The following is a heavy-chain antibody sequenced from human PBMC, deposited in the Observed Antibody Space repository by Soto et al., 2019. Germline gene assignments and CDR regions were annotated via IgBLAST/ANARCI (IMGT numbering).Heavy chain of an antibody. CDR2: IIPVLGTT. V-gene: IGHV1-69*13. CDR3: ARKGSDLEMTTGSDYSYQYGMDV. D-gene: IGHD4-17*01. CDR1: GGDISNYV. J-gene: IGHJ6*02. Sequence: GASVKVSCKASGGDISNYVISWVRQAPGQGLEWLGGIIPVLGTTHYSQKFQGRVTLTADESTSTAHMGLSSLGSEDTAMYYCARKGSDLEMTTGSDYSYQYGMDVWGPGTTVTVSS.